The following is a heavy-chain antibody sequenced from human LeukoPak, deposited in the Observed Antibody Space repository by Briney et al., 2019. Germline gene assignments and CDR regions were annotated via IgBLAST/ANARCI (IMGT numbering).Heavy chain of an antibody. J-gene: IGHJ4*02. CDR2: ISGSAGST. CDR3: ARDVYSSGWYDPFDY. D-gene: IGHD6-19*01. V-gene: IGHV3-23*01. CDR1: GFTFSDYA. Sequence: PGGSLRLSCAASGFTFSDYAMSWVRQAPGKGLEWVSVISGSAGSTYYADSVKGRFTISRDNSKNTLYLQMNGLRAEDTAVYYCARDVYSSGWYDPFDYWGQGTLVTVSS.